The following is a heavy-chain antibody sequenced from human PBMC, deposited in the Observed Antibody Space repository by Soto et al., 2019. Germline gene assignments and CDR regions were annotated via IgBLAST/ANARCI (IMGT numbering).Heavy chain of an antibody. CDR2: IWCDGSNK. J-gene: IGHJ4*02. CDR1: GFTFSSYG. V-gene: IGHV3-33*01. CDR3: ATTGPY. Sequence: QVQLVESGGGVVQPGRSLRLSCAASGFTFSSYGMHWVRQAPGKGLEWVAVIWCDGSNKFYADSVKGRFTISRDNSKNPVSLQMNSLRDEASAAYYCATTGPYWGQGTLVTVSS.